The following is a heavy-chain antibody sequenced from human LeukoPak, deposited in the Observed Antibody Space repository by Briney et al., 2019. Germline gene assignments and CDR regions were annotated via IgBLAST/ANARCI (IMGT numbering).Heavy chain of an antibody. D-gene: IGHD3-10*01. V-gene: IGHV1-69*04. J-gene: IGHJ4*02. CDR2: IIPILGIA. CDR3: ARYGSGSYYNGIDY. Sequence: ASVKVSCKASGGTFSSYAISWVRQAPGQGLEWMGRIIPILGIANYAQKFQGRVTITADKSTSTAYMELSSLRSDDTAVYYCARYGSGSYYNGIDYWGQGTLVTVSS. CDR1: GGTFSSYA.